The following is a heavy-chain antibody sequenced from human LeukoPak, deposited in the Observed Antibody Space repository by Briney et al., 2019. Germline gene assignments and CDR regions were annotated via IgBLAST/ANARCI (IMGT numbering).Heavy chain of an antibody. V-gene: IGHV3-48*03. D-gene: IGHD1-26*01. Sequence: GGSLRLSCAASGFIFSTYEMNWVRQAPGKGLEWVSYISTSGTTIHYADPVKGRFTISRDNPKNSLHLQMNSLRAEDTAVYYCARGGSVSYYFDYWGQGTLVTVSS. CDR1: GFIFSTYE. J-gene: IGHJ4*02. CDR3: ARGGSVSYYFDY. CDR2: ISTSGTTI.